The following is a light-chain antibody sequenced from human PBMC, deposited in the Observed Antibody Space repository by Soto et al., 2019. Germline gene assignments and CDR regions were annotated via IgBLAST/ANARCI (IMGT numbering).Light chain of an antibody. CDR2: AAS. CDR1: PGVSSY. CDR3: QQRSNWHSWT. Sequence: EIVLTQSPATLSLSPGERATLSCRASPGVSSYLAWYQQKPGQAPGLLIHAASNRATGIPARFSGSGPGTDFTLTISSLEPEDFAGYYCQQRSNWHSWTFGQGTKVEIK. V-gene: IGKV3D-11*01. J-gene: IGKJ1*01.